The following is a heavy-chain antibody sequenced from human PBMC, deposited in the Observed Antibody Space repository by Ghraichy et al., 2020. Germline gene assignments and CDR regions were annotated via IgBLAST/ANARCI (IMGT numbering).Heavy chain of an antibody. D-gene: IGHD3/OR15-3a*01. CDR2: ITDNGGTT. CDR3: AKFARDWPNEYLQH. Sequence: GGSLRLSCAASGFTFRTYAISSLRQAPGKGLELVSAITDNGGTTYDAESVKGRFTISRDNSKNTLFLQMNSLRGEDTAVYYCAKFARDWPNEYLQHWGQGALVTVSS. V-gene: IGHV3-23*01. J-gene: IGHJ1*01. CDR1: GFTFRTYA.